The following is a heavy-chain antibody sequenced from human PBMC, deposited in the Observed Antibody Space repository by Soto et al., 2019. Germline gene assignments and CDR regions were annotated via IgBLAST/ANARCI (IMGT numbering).Heavy chain of an antibody. CDR3: VRGRYGSEIH. CDR2: VYSGGAT. V-gene: IGHV3-53*04. D-gene: IGHD3-10*01. Sequence: EVRLVESGGGLVQPGGSLRLSCAAFGFTVSSNYMTWVRLAPGKGLEWVSLVYSGGATHYAASVKGRFTISTHSSQNTLXXXXXXXRXXDXAXYYCVRGRYGSEIHWGQGTKVTVSS. J-gene: IGHJ4*02. CDR1: GFTVSSNY.